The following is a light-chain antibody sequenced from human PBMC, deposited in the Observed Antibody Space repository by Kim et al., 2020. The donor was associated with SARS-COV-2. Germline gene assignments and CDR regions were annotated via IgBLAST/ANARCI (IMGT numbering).Light chain of an antibody. V-gene: IGKV3-20*01. CDR3: QQYDNSPYT. J-gene: IGKJ2*01. CDR2: GTS. Sequence: LDPGERATLSCRASQSVTSNNVAWIQQKPGQAPGLLNYGTSSRATGIPDRFSGSGSGTDFTLTNSRLETEDFAVYYCQQYDNSPYTFGQGTKLEI. CDR1: QSVTSNN.